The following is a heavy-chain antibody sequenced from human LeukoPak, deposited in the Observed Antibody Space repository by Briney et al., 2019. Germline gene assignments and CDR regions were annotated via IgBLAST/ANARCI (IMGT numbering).Heavy chain of an antibody. Sequence: PGGSLRLSCAASGFTVSNNDMSWVRQAPGKGLEWVSLIYSVGTTYYADSVKGRFTISRDSSKNTLYLQMSSLRVEDTAVYYCAKTTISNCFDPWGQGTQVTVSS. V-gene: IGHV3-66*01. D-gene: IGHD5-24*01. CDR1: GFTVSNND. CDR3: AKTTISNCFDP. J-gene: IGHJ5*02. CDR2: IYSVGTT.